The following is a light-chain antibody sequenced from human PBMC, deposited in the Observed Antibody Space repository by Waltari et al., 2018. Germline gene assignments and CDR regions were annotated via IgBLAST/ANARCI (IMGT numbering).Light chain of an antibody. J-gene: IGLJ1*01. Sequence: QSVLTQPPSVSGDPGQRVTISCSGSNSNVGIHYVSWFQHVPGAAPRLLIYRNNQRPSGVPDRFSGSKSGSSASLAISGLRSEDDADYYCAAWDVSLRGIFGTGTRVTVL. CDR2: RNN. CDR3: AAWDVSLRGI. V-gene: IGLV1-47*01. CDR1: NSNVGIHY.